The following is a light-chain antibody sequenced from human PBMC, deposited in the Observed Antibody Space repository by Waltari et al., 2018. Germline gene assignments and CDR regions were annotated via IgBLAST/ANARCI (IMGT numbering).Light chain of an antibody. CDR1: TNDVGGHDF. CDR2: DVT. Sequence: QSALTQPASMSASPGQAITISCTGSTNDVGGHDFVSWYQQHPGKAPNLNIYDVTNRPSGVSNRFSGSKSGNTASLTISGLQGEDEAHYYCSSFSSGDTLVLFGGGTRLTVL. J-gene: IGLJ2*01. V-gene: IGLV2-14*03. CDR3: SSFSSGDTLVL.